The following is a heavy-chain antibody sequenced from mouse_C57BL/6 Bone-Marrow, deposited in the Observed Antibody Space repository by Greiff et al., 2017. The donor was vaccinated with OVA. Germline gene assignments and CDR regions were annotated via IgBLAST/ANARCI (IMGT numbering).Heavy chain of an antibody. Sequence: QVTLKVSGAELMKPGASVKLSCKATGYTFTGYWIEWVKQRPGHGLEWIGEILPGSGSTNYNEKFKGKATFTADTSSNTAYMQLSSLTTDDSAIYYCASYSNYPFAYWGQGTLVTVSA. CDR1: GYTFTGYW. CDR3: ASYSNYPFAY. CDR2: ILPGSGST. D-gene: IGHD2-5*01. J-gene: IGHJ3*01. V-gene: IGHV1-9*01.